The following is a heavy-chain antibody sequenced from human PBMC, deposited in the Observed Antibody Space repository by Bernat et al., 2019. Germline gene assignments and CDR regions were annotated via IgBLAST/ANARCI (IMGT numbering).Heavy chain of an antibody. J-gene: IGHJ6*02. CDR2: IWYDGSNK. CDR3: ARDSDYDSSGYYYGMDV. D-gene: IGHD3-22*01. Sequence: QVQLVESGGGVVQPGRSLRLSCAASGFTFSSYGMHWVRQAPGKGLEWVAVIWYDGSNKYYADSVKGRFTISRDNSKNTLYLQMNSLRAEDTAVYYCARDSDYDSSGYYYGMDVWGQGTLVTVSS. CDR1: GFTFSSYG. V-gene: IGHV3-33*01.